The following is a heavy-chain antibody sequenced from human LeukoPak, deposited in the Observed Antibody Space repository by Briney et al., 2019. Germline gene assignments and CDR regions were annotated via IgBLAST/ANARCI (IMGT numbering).Heavy chain of an antibody. CDR2: ISSSGSTI. CDR3: AGAGYGDYEGDY. J-gene: IGHJ4*02. V-gene: IGHV3-11*04. D-gene: IGHD4-17*01. Sequence: GGSLRLSCAASGFTFSDYYMSWIRQAPGKGLEWVSYISSSGSTIYYADSVKGRFTISRDNSNISLYLQMNSLRAEDTAVYYCAGAGYGDYEGDYWGQGTLVTVSS. CDR1: GFTFSDYY.